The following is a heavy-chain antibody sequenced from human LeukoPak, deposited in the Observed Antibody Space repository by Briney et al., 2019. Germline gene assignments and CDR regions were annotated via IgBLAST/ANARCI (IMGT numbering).Heavy chain of an antibody. Sequence: PGGSLRLSCAASVFTFSDYYMSWIRQAPGKRLEWVSYISSSGSTIYYADSVKGRFTISRDNAKNSLYLQMNSLRAEDTAVYYCARTYSSGWYGAFDIWGQGTMVTVSS. CDR1: VFTFSDYY. CDR3: ARTYSSGWYGAFDI. CDR2: ISSSGSTI. J-gene: IGHJ3*02. V-gene: IGHV3-11*01. D-gene: IGHD6-19*01.